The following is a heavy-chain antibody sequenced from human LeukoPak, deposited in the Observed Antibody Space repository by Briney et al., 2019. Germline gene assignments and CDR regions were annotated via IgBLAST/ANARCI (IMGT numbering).Heavy chain of an antibody. CDR2: MNPNSGNT. CDR1: GYTFISYD. Sequence: EASVKVSCKASGYTFISYDINWVRQATGQGLEWMGWMNPNSGNTGYAQKFQGRVTITRNTSISTAYIELSSLRSEDTAVYYCARKSNTSSGWFAFDYWGQGTLVTVSS. J-gene: IGHJ4*02. D-gene: IGHD6-19*01. CDR3: ARKSNTSSGWFAFDY. V-gene: IGHV1-8*01.